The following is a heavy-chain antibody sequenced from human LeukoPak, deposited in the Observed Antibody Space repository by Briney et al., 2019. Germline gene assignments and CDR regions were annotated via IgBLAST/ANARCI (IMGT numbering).Heavy chain of an antibody. J-gene: IGHJ4*02. CDR2: ISYDGSNK. CDR3: ARDFADGPLD. CDR1: GFTFSSYA. V-gene: IGHV3-30*04. Sequence: GRSLRLSCAASGFTFSSYAMHWVRQAPGKGLEWVAVISYDGSNKYYADSVKGRFTISRDNSKNTLYLQMNSLGAEDTAVYYCARDFADGPLDWGQGTLVTVSS.